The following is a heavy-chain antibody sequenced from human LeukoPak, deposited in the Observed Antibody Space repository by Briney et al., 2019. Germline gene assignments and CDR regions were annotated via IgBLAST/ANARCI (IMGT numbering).Heavy chain of an antibody. CDR1: GFTFSSYW. D-gene: IGHD5-24*01. CDR3: ARNGEMATVNDYFDY. Sequence: PGGSLRLSCAASGFTFSSYWMSWVRQAPGKGLEWVANIKQDGSEKYYVDSVKGRFTISRDNAKNSLYLQMNSLRAEDTAVYYCARNGEMATVNDYFDYWGQGTLVTVSS. J-gene: IGHJ4*02. V-gene: IGHV3-7*01. CDR2: IKQDGSEK.